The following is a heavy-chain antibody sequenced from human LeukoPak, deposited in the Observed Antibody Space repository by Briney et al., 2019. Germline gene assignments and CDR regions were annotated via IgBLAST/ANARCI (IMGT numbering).Heavy chain of an antibody. Sequence: SETLSLTCAVYGGSFSGYYWSWIRQPPGKGLEWIGQINHSGGTNYHPSLKTRVTISLDTSENQVSLKLRSVTAADTAVYYCAFEGPVSGYAFDPWGQGALVAVSS. CDR3: AFEGPVSGYAFDP. D-gene: IGHD5-12*01. CDR1: GGSFSGYY. J-gene: IGHJ5*02. CDR2: INHSGGT. V-gene: IGHV4-34*01.